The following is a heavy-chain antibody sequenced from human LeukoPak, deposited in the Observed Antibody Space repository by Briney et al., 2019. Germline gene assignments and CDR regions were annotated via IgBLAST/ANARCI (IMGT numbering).Heavy chain of an antibody. D-gene: IGHD1-26*01. J-gene: IGHJ3*02. CDR3: ARRGARFDAFDI. Sequence: PSETLSLTCTVSGGSISSYYWSWIRQPPGKGLEWIGYIYYSGSTNYNPSLKSRVTISVDTSKNQFSLKLSSVTAADTAVYYCARRGARFDAFDIWGQGTMVTVSS. CDR1: GGSISSYY. CDR2: IYYSGST. V-gene: IGHV4-59*01.